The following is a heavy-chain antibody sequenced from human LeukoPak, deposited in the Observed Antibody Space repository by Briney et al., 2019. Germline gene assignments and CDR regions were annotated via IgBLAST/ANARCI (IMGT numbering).Heavy chain of an antibody. CDR3: AKDHTVGATFGVYFDY. Sequence: SGGSLRLSCAASGFSFSVYWMHWVRQAPGKGPVWVSRIKTDGSITDYADFVKGRFTISRDNAKNSLYLQMNSLRAEDTAVYYCAKDHTVGATFGVYFDYWGQGTLVTVSS. CDR1: GFSFSVYW. D-gene: IGHD1-26*01. J-gene: IGHJ4*02. V-gene: IGHV3-74*01. CDR2: IKTDGSIT.